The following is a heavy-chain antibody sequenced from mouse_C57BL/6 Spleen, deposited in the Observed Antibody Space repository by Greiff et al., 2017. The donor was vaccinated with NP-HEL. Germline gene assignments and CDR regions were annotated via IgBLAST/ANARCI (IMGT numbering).Heavy chain of an antibody. V-gene: IGHV1-63*01. Sequence: QVQLKQSGAELVRPGTSVKMSCKASGYTFTNYWIGWAKQRPGHGLEWIGDIYPGGGYTNYNEKFKGKATLTADKSSSTAYMQFSSLTSEDSAIYYCARRYGSSSGYFDVWGTGTTVTVSS. CDR2: IYPGGGYT. CDR3: ARRYGSSSGYFDV. J-gene: IGHJ1*03. CDR1: GYTFTNYW. D-gene: IGHD1-1*01.